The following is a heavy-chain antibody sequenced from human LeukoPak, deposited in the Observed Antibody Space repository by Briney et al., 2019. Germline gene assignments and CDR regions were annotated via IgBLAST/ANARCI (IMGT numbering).Heavy chain of an antibody. D-gene: IGHD5-18*01. CDR2: ISSSGATI. V-gene: IGHV3-48*03. CDR1: GFTFDDYG. J-gene: IGHJ4*02. CDR3: TRDAGTRLKYSFGYGDY. Sequence: GGSLRLSCAASGFTFDDYGMSWVRQAPGKGLEWVSYISSSGATIYYADAVKGRFTISRDNAKSSLYLQMNSLRAEDTAVYYCTRDAGTRLKYSFGYGDYWGQGALVTVSS.